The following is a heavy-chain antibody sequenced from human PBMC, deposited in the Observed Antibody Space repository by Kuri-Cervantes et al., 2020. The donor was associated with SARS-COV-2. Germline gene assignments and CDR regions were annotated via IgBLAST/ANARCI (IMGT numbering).Heavy chain of an antibody. CDR1: GYTFTGYY. D-gene: IGHD4-17*01. Sequence: ASVKVSCKASGYTFTGYYMHWVRQAPGQGLEWMGWINPNSGGTNYAQKFQGRVTMTRDTSISIAYMELSRLRSDDTAVYYCARDRGGTTVTTYNTFDYWGQGTLVTVSS. CDR2: INPNSGGT. CDR3: ARDRGGTTVTTYNTFDY. J-gene: IGHJ4*02. V-gene: IGHV1-2*02.